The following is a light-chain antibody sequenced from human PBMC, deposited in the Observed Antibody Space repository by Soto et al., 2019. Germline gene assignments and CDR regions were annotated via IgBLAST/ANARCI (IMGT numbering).Light chain of an antibody. V-gene: IGLV2-14*03. CDR3: SSYTSSNTYV. CDR1: SNDVGGYNY. J-gene: IGLJ1*01. Sequence: SVLTQPASLSGSPGQWTTISCTGTSNDVGGYNYVSWYQHHPGKAPKLMIYDVTNRPSGVSNRFSGSKSGNTASLTISGLQTEDEADYYCSSYTSSNTYVFGTGTKVTVL. CDR2: DVT.